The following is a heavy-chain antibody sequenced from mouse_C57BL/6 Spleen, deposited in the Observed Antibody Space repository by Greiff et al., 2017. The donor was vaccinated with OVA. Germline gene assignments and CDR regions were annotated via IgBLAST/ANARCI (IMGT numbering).Heavy chain of an antibody. CDR3: TGSYYSKFAY. Sequence: EVQLVESGGGLVQPGGSMKLSCVASGFTFSNYWMNWVRQSPEKGLEWVAQIRLKSDNYATHYAESVKGRFTISRDDSKSSVYLQMNNLRAEDTGIYYCTGSYYSKFAYWGQGTLVTVSA. J-gene: IGHJ3*01. CDR2: IRLKSDNYAT. V-gene: IGHV6-3*01. D-gene: IGHD2-5*01. CDR1: GFTFSNYW.